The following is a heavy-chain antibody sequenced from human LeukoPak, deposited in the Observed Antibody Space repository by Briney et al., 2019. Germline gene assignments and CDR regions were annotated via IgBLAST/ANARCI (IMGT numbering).Heavy chain of an antibody. Sequence: GGSLRLSCAASGFTFRNYGMNWVRQAPGKGLEWVSGISPSGGGTYYADSVKGRFTISRDDSKNTLSLQMNSLRVEDTAVYYCAQDLAWGAFDHWGQGTLVTVSS. V-gene: IGHV3-23*01. D-gene: IGHD7-27*01. CDR1: GFTFRNYG. CDR3: AQDLAWGAFDH. J-gene: IGHJ4*02. CDR2: ISPSGGGT.